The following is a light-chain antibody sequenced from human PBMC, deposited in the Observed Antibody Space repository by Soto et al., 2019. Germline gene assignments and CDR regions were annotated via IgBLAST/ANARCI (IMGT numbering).Light chain of an antibody. J-gene: IGKJ3*01. CDR3: MQGTHPFT. V-gene: IGKV2-30*01. CDR1: QSLVYSDGNTY. Sequence: DVVMTQSPLSLPVTLGQPASISCRSSQSLVYSDGNTYLSWFQQRPGQSPRRLIYKVSNRDSGVPDRFSGSGSGTDFTLKISRVEAEDVGVYYCMQGTHPFTFGPGTKVDIK. CDR2: KVS.